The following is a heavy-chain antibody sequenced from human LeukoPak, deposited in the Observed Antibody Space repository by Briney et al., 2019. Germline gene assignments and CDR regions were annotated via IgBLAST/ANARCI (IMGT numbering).Heavy chain of an antibody. J-gene: IGHJ4*02. CDR2: INSNSGGT. Sequence: ASVKVSCKTSGYTFTGYYIHWVRQAPGQGLQWMGWINSNSGGTNYAQKFQGRVSMTRDTSISTASMELSRLTSDDTAVYYCARFAVAGTSSGFAYWGQGTLVAVSS. CDR1: GYTFTGYY. V-gene: IGHV1-2*02. CDR3: ARFAVAGTSSGFAY. D-gene: IGHD6-19*01.